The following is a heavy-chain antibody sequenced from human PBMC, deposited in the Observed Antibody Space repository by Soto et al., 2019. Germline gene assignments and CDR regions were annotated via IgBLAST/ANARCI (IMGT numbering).Heavy chain of an antibody. D-gene: IGHD6-6*01. CDR3: AAEYSSSSELGY. CDR1: GFTFSNYG. CDR2: ISYNGSRN. Sequence: QVQLVESGGGVVQPGRSLRLSCAASGFTFSNYGMHWVRQAPGKGLEWVAVISYNGSRNAYADAVKGRFTISRDNSKNTLYLQMNSLRGEDTAPYYCAAEYSSSSELGYWGQGTLVTVSS. J-gene: IGHJ4*02. V-gene: IGHV3-30*03.